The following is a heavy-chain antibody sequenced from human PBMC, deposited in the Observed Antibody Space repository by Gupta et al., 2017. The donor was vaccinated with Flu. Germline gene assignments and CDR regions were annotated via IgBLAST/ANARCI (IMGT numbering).Heavy chain of an antibody. D-gene: IGHD5-18*01. CDR3: AKEDSPMVTRYFGMDV. CDR2: VSASGGST. V-gene: IGHV3-23*01. Sequence: EVQLLESGGTLVQPGGSLRLSCAASGLNFQNYAMNWVREAPGKGLEWVSGVSASGGSTYYENSVKGRFTVSRDNSKNTVFLKMSSLRAEDTGIYYCAKEDSPMVTRYFGMDVWGQGTTVTVSS. J-gene: IGHJ6*02. CDR1: GLNFQNYA.